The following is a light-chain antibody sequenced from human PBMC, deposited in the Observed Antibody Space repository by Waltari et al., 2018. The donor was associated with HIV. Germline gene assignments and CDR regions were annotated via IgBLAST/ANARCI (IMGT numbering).Light chain of an antibody. J-gene: IGLJ2*01. CDR1: SSDVGAYEY. V-gene: IGLV2-8*01. Sequence: QSALTQSPSASGSPGQAVTISCTGTSSDVGAYEYVSWYRQHPGKAPKLMIYDVYKRPAGVPDRFSGSKSGNTASLTVSGLQAEDEATYYCSSYAGSKKRVVFGGGTFLTVL. CDR3: SSYAGSKKRVV. CDR2: DVY.